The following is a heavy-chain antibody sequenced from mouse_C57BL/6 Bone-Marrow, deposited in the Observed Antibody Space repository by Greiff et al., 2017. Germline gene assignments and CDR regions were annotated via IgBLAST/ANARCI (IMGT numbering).Heavy chain of an antibody. Sequence: EVKLVESGGGLVKPGGSLKLSCAASGFTFSSYAMSWVRQTPEKRLEWVATISDGGSYTYYPDNVKGRFTISRDNAKNNLYLQMSHLKSEDTAMYYCAREDYGSSYGFYAMDYWGQGTSVTVSS. V-gene: IGHV5-4*01. CDR3: AREDYGSSYGFYAMDY. J-gene: IGHJ4*01. D-gene: IGHD1-1*01. CDR1: GFTFSSYA. CDR2: ISDGGSYT.